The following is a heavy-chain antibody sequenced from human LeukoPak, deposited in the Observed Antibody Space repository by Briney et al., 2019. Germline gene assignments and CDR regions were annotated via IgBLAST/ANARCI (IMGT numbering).Heavy chain of an antibody. V-gene: IGHV4-61*02. Sequence: SETLSLTCTVSGDSITNGSYYWSWIRQPAGKGLEWIGRLYIRGSTNYSPSLKSRVTISADRSKNQLSLSLRSVTAADTGVYFCARAATGNYHFDSWGKGTLVTVSS. CDR2: LYIRGST. D-gene: IGHD1-7*01. CDR1: GDSITNGSYY. CDR3: ARAATGNYHFDS. J-gene: IGHJ4*02.